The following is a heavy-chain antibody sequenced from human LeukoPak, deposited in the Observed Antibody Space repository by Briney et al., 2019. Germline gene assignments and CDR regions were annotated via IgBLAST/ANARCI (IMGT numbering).Heavy chain of an antibody. V-gene: IGHV4-34*01. D-gene: IGHD6-19*01. CDR1: GGSFSGYY. CDR3: ARHTKNSSGWYYFDY. CDR2: INHSGST. Sequence: PSETLSLTCAVYGGSFSGYYWSWSRQPPGKGLEWIGEINHSGSTNYNPSLKSRVTISVDTSRNQFSLKLSSVTAADTAVYYCARHTKNSSGWYYFDYWGQGTLVTVSS. J-gene: IGHJ4*02.